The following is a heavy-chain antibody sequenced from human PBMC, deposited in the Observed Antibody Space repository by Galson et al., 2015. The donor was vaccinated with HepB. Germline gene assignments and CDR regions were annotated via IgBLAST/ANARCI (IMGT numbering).Heavy chain of an antibody. D-gene: IGHD1-26*01. Sequence: GFTFSSYGMHWVRQAPGKGLEWVAVISYDGSNKYYADSVKGRSTISRDNSKNTLYLQMNSLRAEDTAVYYCAKDLEELLRLGYFDYWGQGTLVTVSS. V-gene: IGHV3-30*18. CDR1: GFTFSSYG. CDR3: AKDLEELLRLGYFDY. J-gene: IGHJ4*02. CDR2: ISYDGSNK.